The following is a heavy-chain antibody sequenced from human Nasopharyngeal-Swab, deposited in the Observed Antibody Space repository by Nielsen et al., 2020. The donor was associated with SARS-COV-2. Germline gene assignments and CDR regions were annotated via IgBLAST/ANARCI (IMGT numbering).Heavy chain of an antibody. D-gene: IGHD6-19*01. CDR3: ARDPSSGWYFTELY. J-gene: IGHJ4*02. CDR2: ISYDGSNK. Sequence: GSLKISCAASGFTFSSYGMHWVRQAPGKGLEWVAVISYDGSNKYYADSVKGRFTISRDNSKNTLYLQMNSLRAEDTAVYYCARDPSSGWYFTELYWGQGTLVTVSS. V-gene: IGHV3-30*03. CDR1: GFTFSSYG.